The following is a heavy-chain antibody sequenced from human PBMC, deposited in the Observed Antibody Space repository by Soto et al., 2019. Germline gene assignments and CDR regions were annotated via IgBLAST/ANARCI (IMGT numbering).Heavy chain of an antibody. Sequence: GGSLRLSCAASGFTFSSYSMNWVRQAPGKGLEWVSSISSSSSYIYYADSVKGRFTISRDNAKNSLYLQLNRLTADDTAMYYCAREGVVAGSQDFWGPGTLVTVSS. J-gene: IGHJ4*02. CDR1: GFTFSSYS. CDR2: ISSSSSYI. D-gene: IGHD6-19*01. CDR3: AREGVVAGSQDF. V-gene: IGHV3-21*03.